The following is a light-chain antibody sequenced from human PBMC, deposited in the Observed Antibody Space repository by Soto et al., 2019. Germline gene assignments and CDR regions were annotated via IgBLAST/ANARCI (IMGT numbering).Light chain of an antibody. CDR1: SNDVGGYNY. CDR3: SSYGGANTVV. CDR2: EVS. J-gene: IGLJ2*01. V-gene: IGLV2-8*01. Sequence: QSALTQPPSASGSPGQSVTISCTGTSNDVGGYNYVSWYQQHPGKAPQLMIHEVSKRPSGGPDRFSGSKSGNTASLTVSGLLTEDEADYYCSSYGGANTVVFGGGTKLTVL.